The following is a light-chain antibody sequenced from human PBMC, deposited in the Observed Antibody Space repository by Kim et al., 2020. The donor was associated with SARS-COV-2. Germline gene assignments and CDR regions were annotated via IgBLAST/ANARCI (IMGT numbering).Light chain of an antibody. CDR3: NSLDSSGNHLV. J-gene: IGLJ2*01. CDR1: SLRSYY. V-gene: IGLV3-19*01. Sequence: SSELTQDPAVSVALGQTVRITCQGDSLRSYYASWYQQKPGQAPVLVIYGKNNRPSGIPDRFSGSSSGNTASLTITGAQAEDEAAYYCNSLDSSGNHLVFG. CDR2: GKN.